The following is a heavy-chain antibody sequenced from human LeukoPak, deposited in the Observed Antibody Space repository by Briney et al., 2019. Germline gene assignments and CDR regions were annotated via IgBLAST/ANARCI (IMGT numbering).Heavy chain of an antibody. CDR2: INPNSGGT. J-gene: IGHJ4*02. D-gene: IGHD3-22*01. CDR3: ARGSPYYYESSGYHFDY. Sequence: ASVKVSCKASGYTFSGYYLHWVRQAPGQGLEWMGWINPNSGGTNYEQEFQGRATMTRDSSITTAYMELSGLRSDDTAVYYCARGSPYYYESSGYHFDYWGQGTLVTVSS. V-gene: IGHV1-2*02. CDR1: GYTFSGYY.